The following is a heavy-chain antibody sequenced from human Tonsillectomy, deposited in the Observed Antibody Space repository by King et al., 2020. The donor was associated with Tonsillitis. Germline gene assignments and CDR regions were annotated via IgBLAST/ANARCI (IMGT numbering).Heavy chain of an antibody. CDR2: MNPNSGKT. Sequence: VQLVESGSEVKKPGASVKVSCKASGYTFTNSDINWVRQATGQGLEWMGWMNPNSGKTGFAQKFQGRVTMTRNNSISTAYMELSSLSSEDTAVYYCSRVLRGILDFWGQGTLVTVSS. D-gene: IGHD3-16*01. V-gene: IGHV1-8*02. CDR3: SRVLRGILDF. CDR1: GYTFTNSD. J-gene: IGHJ4*02.